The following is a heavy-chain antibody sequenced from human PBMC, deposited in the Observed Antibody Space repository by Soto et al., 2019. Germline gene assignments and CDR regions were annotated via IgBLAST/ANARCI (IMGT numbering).Heavy chain of an antibody. CDR3: ARASGYCSGGTCFPFDY. D-gene: IGHD2-15*01. CDR1: GYIIKNYW. Sequence: PGESRKISCKASGYIIKNYWIGWVRQMPGQGLEWMGIIFPDDSDTRYSPSFQGHVTISVDKSISTAYVQWGSLKASDTAVYYCARASGYCSGGTCFPFDYWGRGTLVTVSS. J-gene: IGHJ4*02. V-gene: IGHV5-51*01. CDR2: IFPDDSDT.